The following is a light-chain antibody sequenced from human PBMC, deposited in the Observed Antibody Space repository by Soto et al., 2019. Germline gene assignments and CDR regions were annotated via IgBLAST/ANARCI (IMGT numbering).Light chain of an antibody. V-gene: IGKV3-11*01. CDR2: DGS. Sequence: EVVLTQSPVTLSLSPGERATLSCRASQSFRGLLAWYQQKPGQAPRLLIYDGSSRANGIPARFTGSGSGTDFSLTISSLEPEDFAVYYCQQRSNWPPITFGQGTRLEIK. J-gene: IGKJ5*01. CDR1: QSFRGL. CDR3: QQRSNWPPIT.